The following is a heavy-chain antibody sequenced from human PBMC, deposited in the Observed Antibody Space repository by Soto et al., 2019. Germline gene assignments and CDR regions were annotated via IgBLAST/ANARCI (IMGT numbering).Heavy chain of an antibody. CDR3: ARDAYYYGSGSFDY. CDR2: ISYDGSNK. CDR1: GFTFSSYA. V-gene: IGHV3-30-3*01. J-gene: IGHJ4*02. D-gene: IGHD3-10*01. Sequence: QVQLVESGGGVVQPGRSLRLSCAASGFTFSSYAMHWVRQAPGKGLEWVAVISYDGSNKYYADSVKGRFTISRDNSKNTLYLQMNSLRAEDTAVYYCARDAYYYGSGSFDYWGQGTLVTVSS.